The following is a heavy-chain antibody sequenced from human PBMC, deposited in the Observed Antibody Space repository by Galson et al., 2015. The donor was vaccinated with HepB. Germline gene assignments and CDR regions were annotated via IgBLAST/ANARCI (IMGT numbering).Heavy chain of an antibody. CDR1: GGSFSTYG. CDR3: AKSSPPGSTIDYYAMDV. CDR2: IIPILGIT. Sequence: SVKVSCKASGGSFSTYGISWVRQAPGQGLEWMGGIIPILGITNYAQKFQDRVTITADESTTTAYMEVSSLRSEDTAVYYCAKSSPPGSTIDYYAMDVWGQGTTVTVSS. J-gene: IGHJ6*02. V-gene: IGHV1-69*13. D-gene: IGHD5/OR15-5a*01.